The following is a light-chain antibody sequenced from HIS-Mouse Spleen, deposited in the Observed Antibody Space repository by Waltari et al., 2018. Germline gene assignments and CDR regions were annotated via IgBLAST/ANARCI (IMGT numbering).Light chain of an antibody. CDR1: SSDVGGYNY. CDR3: CSYAGSYMGV. J-gene: IGLJ1*01. Sequence: QSALTQPRSVSGSPGQSVTISCTGTSSDVGGYNYVSWYQQHPGKAPKLMIYDVSKRPSGVPGLFSRSKSGNTASLTISGLQAEDEADYYCCSYAGSYMGVFGTGTKVTVL. V-gene: IGLV2-11*01. CDR2: DVS.